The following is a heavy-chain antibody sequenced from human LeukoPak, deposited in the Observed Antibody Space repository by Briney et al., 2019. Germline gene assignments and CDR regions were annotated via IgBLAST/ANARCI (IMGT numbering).Heavy chain of an antibody. Sequence: GESLKISCKGSGYSFTSYWIGWVRQMPGKGLEWMGIIYPGDSDTRYSPSFQGQVTISADKSISTAYLQWSSLKASDTAMYYCARTENYYDSSGYYNYYYYGMDVWGQGTTVTVSS. CDR1: GYSFTSYW. J-gene: IGHJ6*02. CDR2: IYPGDSDT. V-gene: IGHV5-51*01. CDR3: ARTENYYDSSGYYNYYYYGMDV. D-gene: IGHD3-22*01.